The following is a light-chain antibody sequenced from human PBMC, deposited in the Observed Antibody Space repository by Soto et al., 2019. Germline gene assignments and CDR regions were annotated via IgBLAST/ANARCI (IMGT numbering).Light chain of an antibody. V-gene: IGKV1-27*01. CDR1: QGISNY. J-gene: IGKJ4*01. CDR3: QKYTNVPT. CDR2: AAS. Sequence: DIQMTQSPSSLSASVGDRVTITCRARQGISNYLAWYQQIPGKVPKLLISAASTLQSGVPSRFSGSGSGTDFTLTISSLQPEDVATYYCQKYTNVPTFGGGTKVEIK.